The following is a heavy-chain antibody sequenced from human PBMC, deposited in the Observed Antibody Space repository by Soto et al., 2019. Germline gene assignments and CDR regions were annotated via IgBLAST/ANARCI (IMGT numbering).Heavy chain of an antibody. CDR2: INESGST. Sequence: QVQLQQWGAGLVKPSETLSLSCAVYGQSFSGHSWAWIRQPPGKGLEWIGEINESGSTYYNPSLKSRVTISTDPSKNQFSLKLSSVSAEDTAAYFCARGSGIVALPGELEDVNYDYWGQGTLVNVSS. CDR1: GQSFSGHS. V-gene: IGHV4-34*01. CDR3: ARGSGIVALPGELEDVNYDY. J-gene: IGHJ4*02. D-gene: IGHD1-1*01.